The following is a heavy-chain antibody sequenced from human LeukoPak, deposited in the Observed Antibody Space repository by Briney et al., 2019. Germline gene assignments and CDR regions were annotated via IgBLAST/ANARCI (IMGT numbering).Heavy chain of an antibody. D-gene: IGHD3-10*01. V-gene: IGHV1-2*02. Sequence: ASVKVSCKASGYIFTGYYMKWVRQAPGQGLEWMGWLHPNNGATNYAQKSQGRITLTRDPSISTAYMELSSLTSDDTAVYFCARWQEGSGTYYIDHWGQGTLVTVSS. CDR2: LHPNNGAT. CDR1: GYIFTGYY. CDR3: ARWQEGSGTYYIDH. J-gene: IGHJ4*02.